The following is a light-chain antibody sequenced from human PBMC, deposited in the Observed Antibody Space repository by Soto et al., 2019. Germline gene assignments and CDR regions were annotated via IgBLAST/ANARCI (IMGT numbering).Light chain of an antibody. CDR1: QRVSTSY. J-gene: IGKJ1*01. Sequence: EIVLTQSPGTLSLSPGERATLSCRASQRVSTSYLAWYQQKPGQAHRLLIYGASSSATGIPDRFSGSGSGTDFTLTISRLEPEDFAVYYCQQYHNSPLTFVQGTKVEI. CDR3: QQYHNSPLT. V-gene: IGKV3-20*01. CDR2: GAS.